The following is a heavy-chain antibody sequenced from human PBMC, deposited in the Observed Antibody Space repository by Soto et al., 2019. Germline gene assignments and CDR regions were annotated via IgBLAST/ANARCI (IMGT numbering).Heavy chain of an antibody. Sequence: WGLLRVRCGVAWGTXGGNYMRWVRQPPGKVLECVSVIYSGGSTYYADSVKGRFTISRDNSKNTLYLQMNSLRAEDTAVYYCARDPYWRQGTLVTVSS. CDR1: WGTXGGNY. CDR3: ARDPY. CDR2: IYSGGST. J-gene: IGHJ4*02. V-gene: IGHV3-66*01.